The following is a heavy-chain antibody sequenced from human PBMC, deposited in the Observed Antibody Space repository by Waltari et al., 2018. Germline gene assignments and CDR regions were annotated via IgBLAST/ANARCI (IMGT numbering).Heavy chain of an antibody. CDR2: SSGNGAST. Sequence: QVQLVESGGGLVKPGGSMRLSCTISGFRFSDHFMTWIRQAPGKGLEWVAYSSGNGASTVYADSVKGRFSISRVNAKNSLYLQMNSLRADDTAVYFCAREASGWTPHFDNWGQGTLVTVSS. V-gene: IGHV3-11*01. CDR1: GFRFSDHF. J-gene: IGHJ4*02. D-gene: IGHD6-19*01. CDR3: AREASGWTPHFDN.